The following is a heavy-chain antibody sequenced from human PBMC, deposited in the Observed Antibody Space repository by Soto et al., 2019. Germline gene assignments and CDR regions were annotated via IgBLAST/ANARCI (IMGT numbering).Heavy chain of an antibody. Sequence: QVQLVQSGAEVKKPGSSVKVSCKASGGTFGSSTISWVRQAPGQGLEWMGGITPVFGAPNYAQKFQGRVTITADKSTSTAYMELRSLRSEDTAVYYCARGELATIAYFDCWGQGTQVIVSS. V-gene: IGHV1-69*06. CDR2: ITPVFGAP. CDR1: GGTFGSST. J-gene: IGHJ4*02. CDR3: ARGELATIAYFDC. D-gene: IGHD5-12*01.